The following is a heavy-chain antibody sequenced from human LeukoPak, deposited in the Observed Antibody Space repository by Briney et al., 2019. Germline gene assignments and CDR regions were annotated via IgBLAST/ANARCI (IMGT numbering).Heavy chain of an antibody. CDR2: MNPNSGNT. CDR3: ARSARLRGYMDV. V-gene: IGHV1-8*01. Sequence: ASVKVSCKASGYTFTSYDINWVRQATGQGLEWMGWMNPNSGNTGYAQKFQGRVTMTRYTSISTAYMELSSLRSEDTAVYYCARSARLRGYMDVWGKGATVTVSS. D-gene: IGHD5/OR15-5a*01. CDR1: GYTFTSYD. J-gene: IGHJ6*03.